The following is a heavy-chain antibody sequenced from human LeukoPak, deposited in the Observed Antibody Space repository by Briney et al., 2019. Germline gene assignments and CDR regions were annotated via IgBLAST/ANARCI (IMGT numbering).Heavy chain of an antibody. CDR2: ISAYNGNT. CDR1: GYTFTSYG. J-gene: IGHJ4*02. CDR3: ARTDSSSWFNPLDY. Sequence: ASVKVSCKASGYTFTSYGISWVRQAPGQGLEWMGWISAYNGNTNYAQKVQGRVTMTTDTSTSTAYMELRSLRSDDTAMYYCARTDSSSWFNPLDYWGQGTLVTVSS. V-gene: IGHV1-18*01. D-gene: IGHD6-13*01.